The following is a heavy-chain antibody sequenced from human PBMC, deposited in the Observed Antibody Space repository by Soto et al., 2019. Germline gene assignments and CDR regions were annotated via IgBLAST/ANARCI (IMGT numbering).Heavy chain of an antibody. D-gene: IGHD2-15*01. J-gene: IGHJ6*03. CDR3: ASCSGGSCYNYDYYYYMDV. V-gene: IGHV1-46*03. Sequence: ASVKVSCKASGYIFTDYYMHWVRQAPGQKLEWMGRINPSGGSTSYAQKFQGRVTMTRDTSTSTVYMELSSLRSEDTAVYYCASCSGGSCYNYDYYYYMDVWGKGTTVTVSS. CDR2: INPSGGST. CDR1: GYIFTDYY.